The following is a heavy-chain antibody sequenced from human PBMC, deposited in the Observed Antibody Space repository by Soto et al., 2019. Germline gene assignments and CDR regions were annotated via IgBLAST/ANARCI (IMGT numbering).Heavy chain of an antibody. CDR2: ISYDGSNK. CDR1: GFTFSSYG. D-gene: IGHD6-19*01. J-gene: IGHJ6*02. V-gene: IGHV3-30*18. CDR3: AKVSFNGSGWYYYYYGMDV. Sequence: QVRLVESGGGVVQPGRSLRLSCAASGFTFSSYGMHWVRQAPGKGLEWVAVISYDGSNKYYADSVKGRFTISRDNSKNTLYLQMNSLRAEDTAVYYCAKVSFNGSGWYYYYYGMDVWGQGTTVTVSS.